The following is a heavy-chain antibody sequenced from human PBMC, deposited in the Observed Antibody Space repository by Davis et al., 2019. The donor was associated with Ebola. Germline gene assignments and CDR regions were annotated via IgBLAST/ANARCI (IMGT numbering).Heavy chain of an antibody. V-gene: IGHV3-21*01. Sequence: GESPKIPCAASGFTFSSYSMNWVRQAPGKGLEWVSSISSSAYYIYYADSLKGRFTISRDNAKNSLYLQMSSLRAEDTAMYFCARILDYYGAVEAFDIWGQGTMVTVSS. CDR2: ISSSAYYI. CDR3: ARILDYYGAVEAFDI. D-gene: IGHD3-10*01. J-gene: IGHJ3*02. CDR1: GFTFSSYS.